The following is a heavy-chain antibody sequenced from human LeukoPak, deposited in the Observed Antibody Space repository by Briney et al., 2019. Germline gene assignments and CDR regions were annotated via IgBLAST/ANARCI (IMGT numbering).Heavy chain of an antibody. J-gene: IGHJ6*02. V-gene: IGHV3-7*01. Sequence: GGSLRLSCAASGFSFSSYWMNWVRQVPGKGLEWVANINQDRSEKSYVDSVKGRFTISRDNAKNSLYLQMNSLRAEDTAVYYCARDHCSSSSCYTYYGMELWSQGTTVTVSS. CDR1: GFSFSSYW. CDR3: ARDHCSSSSCYTYYGMEL. CDR2: INQDRSEK. D-gene: IGHD2-2*02.